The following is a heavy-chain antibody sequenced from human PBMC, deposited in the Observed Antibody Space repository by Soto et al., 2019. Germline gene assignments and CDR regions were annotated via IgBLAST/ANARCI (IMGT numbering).Heavy chain of an antibody. CDR2: IRTKVNNYAT. CDR3: TALWLGHSGLDF. Sequence: AFGKGLEWVGRIRTKVNNYATTYTASVKGRFTISRDDSNNTAYLEMNSLKTEDTAVYSCTALWLGHSGLDFWRQGTQDTFSS. V-gene: IGHV3-73*01. D-gene: IGHD3-10*01. J-gene: IGHJ4*02.